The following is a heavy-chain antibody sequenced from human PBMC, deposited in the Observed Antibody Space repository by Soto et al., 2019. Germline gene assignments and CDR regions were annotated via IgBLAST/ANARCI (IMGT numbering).Heavy chain of an antibody. D-gene: IGHD6-13*01. J-gene: IGHJ4*02. CDR2: ISYDGSNK. CDR3: AKDRQLAYFDY. V-gene: IGHV3-30*18. Sequence: GGSLRLSCAASGFTFSSYGMHWVRQAPGKGLEWVAVISYDGSNKYYADSVKGRFTISRDNSKNTLYLQMNSLRAEDTAVYCCAKDRQLAYFDYWGQGTLVTVSS. CDR1: GFTFSSYG.